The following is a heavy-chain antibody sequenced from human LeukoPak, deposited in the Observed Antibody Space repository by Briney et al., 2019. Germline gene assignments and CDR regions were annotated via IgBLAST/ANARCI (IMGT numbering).Heavy chain of an antibody. CDR2: INPYSGGT. CDR3: ARAPSWWSSGRYYFDY. J-gene: IGHJ4*02. D-gene: IGHD6-19*01. V-gene: IGHV1-2*02. CDR1: GYIFTGYY. Sequence: ASVKVSCKASGYIFTGYYMHWVRQAPGQGLEWMGWINPYSGGTNYAQKFQGRVTMTRDTSINTAYMELNRLRSDDTAVFFCARAPSWWSSGRYYFDYWGQGTLVTVSS.